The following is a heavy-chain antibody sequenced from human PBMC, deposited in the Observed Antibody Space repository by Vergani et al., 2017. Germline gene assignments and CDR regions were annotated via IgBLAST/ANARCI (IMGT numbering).Heavy chain of an antibody. V-gene: IGHV4-61*10. J-gene: IGHJ4*02. CDR1: GGSVSSGSYY. CDR3: ARDRRDGYNDY. D-gene: IGHD5-24*01. Sequence: QVQLQESGPGLVKPSETLSLTCTVSGGSVSSGSYYWSWIRQPAGKGLEWIGYIYYSGSTNYNPSLKSRVTISVDTSKNQFSLKLSSVTAADTAVYYCARDRRDGYNDYWGQGTLVTVSS. CDR2: IYYSGST.